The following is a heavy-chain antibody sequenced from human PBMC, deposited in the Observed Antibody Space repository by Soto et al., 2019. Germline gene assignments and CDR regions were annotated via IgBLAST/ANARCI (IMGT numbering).Heavy chain of an antibody. CDR2: MNPNSGNT. CDR3: ARTLYGDNVDY. D-gene: IGHD4-17*01. V-gene: IGHV1-8*02. CDR1: GYTFTTCG. Sequence: ASVKVSCKASGYTFTTCGIGWVRQGTGQGLEWMGWMNPNSGNTGYAQKFQGRVTMTRSTSISTAYMELSSLRSEDTAVYYCARTLYGDNVDYWGQGTLVTVSS. J-gene: IGHJ4*02.